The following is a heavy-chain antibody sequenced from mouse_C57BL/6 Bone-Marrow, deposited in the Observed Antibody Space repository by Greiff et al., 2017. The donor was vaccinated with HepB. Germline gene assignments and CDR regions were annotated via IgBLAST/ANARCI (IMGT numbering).Heavy chain of an antibody. CDR1: GYSITSGYY. CDR3: ARNYDYENAMDY. CDR2: ISYDGSN. V-gene: IGHV3-6*01. D-gene: IGHD2-4*01. Sequence: EVKLMESGPGLVKPSQSLSLTCSVTGYSITSGYYWNWIRQFPGNKLEWMGYISYDGSNNYNPSLKNRISITRDTSKNQFFLKLNSVTTEDTATYYCARNYDYENAMDYWGQGTSVTVSS. J-gene: IGHJ4*01.